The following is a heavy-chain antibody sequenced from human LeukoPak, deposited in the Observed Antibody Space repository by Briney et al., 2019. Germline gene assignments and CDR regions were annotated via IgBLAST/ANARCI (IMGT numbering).Heavy chain of an antibody. J-gene: IGHJ5*02. CDR3: ARGDYGSGSPYWFDP. CDR2: INPNSGGT. V-gene: IGHV1-2*04. CDR1: GYTFTGYY. Sequence: ASVKVSCKASGYTFTGYYMHWVRQAPGQGLEWMGWINPNSGGTNYAQKFQGWVTMTRDTSISTAYMELSRLRSDDTAVYYCARGDYGSGSPYWFDPWGQGTLVTVSS. D-gene: IGHD3-10*01.